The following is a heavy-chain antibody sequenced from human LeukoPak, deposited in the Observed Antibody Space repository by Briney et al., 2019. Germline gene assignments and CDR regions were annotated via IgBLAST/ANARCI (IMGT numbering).Heavy chain of an antibody. D-gene: IGHD2-15*01. CDR2: INHSGST. J-gene: IGHJ6*03. CDR3: ARATGPYCSGGSCYAGHYYYYMDV. CDR1: GGSFSGYY. V-gene: IGHV4-34*01. Sequence: SETLSLTCAVYGGSFSGYYWSWIRQPPGKGLEWIGDINHSGSTNYNPSLKSRVTISVDTSKNQFSLKLSSVTAADTAVYYCARATGPYCSGGSCYAGHYYYYMDVWGKGTTVTVSS.